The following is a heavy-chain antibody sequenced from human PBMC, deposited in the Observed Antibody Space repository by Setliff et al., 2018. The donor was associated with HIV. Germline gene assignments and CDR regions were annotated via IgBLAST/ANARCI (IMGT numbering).Heavy chain of an antibody. D-gene: IGHD6-6*01. Sequence: PSETLSLTCSVSGVSVGSGDYYWHWIRQHPEKALEWIGYIFHSGDTYYNPSLKSRISMSVDTSKNQFSLELTSLTAADTAVYYCATRPSIAARPFDYWGQGMLVTVSS. CDR2: IFHSGDT. V-gene: IGHV4-31*03. CDR1: GVSVGSGDYY. CDR3: ATRPSIAARPFDY. J-gene: IGHJ4*02.